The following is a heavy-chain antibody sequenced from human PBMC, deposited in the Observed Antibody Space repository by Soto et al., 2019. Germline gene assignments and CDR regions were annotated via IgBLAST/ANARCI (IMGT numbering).Heavy chain of an antibody. CDR2: IYPDDSDT. V-gene: IGHV5-51*01. D-gene: IGHD1-20*01. J-gene: IGHJ3*02. CDR1: GYVFTTYW. Sequence: GESLKISCKGSGYVFTTYWIGWVRQMPGKGLEWMGIIYPDDSDTRYSPSFQGQVTISADKSISTAYLQWSSLKASDTAMYYCARGRYIETTDAFKIWGQGAMVTVSS. CDR3: ARGRYIETTDAFKI.